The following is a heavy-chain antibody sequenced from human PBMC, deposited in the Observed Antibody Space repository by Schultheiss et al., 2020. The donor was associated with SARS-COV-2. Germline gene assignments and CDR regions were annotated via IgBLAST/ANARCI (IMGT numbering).Heavy chain of an antibody. CDR3: ARGSRIAAL. CDR1: VGSFSGYY. J-gene: IGHJ6*02. V-gene: IGHV4-34*01. D-gene: IGHD6-6*01. Sequence: SETLSLTCAVYVGSFSGYYWSWIRQPPGKGLEWIGEINHSGSTNYNPSLKSRVTISADMSKNQFSLKLSSVTAADTAVYYCARGSRIAALWGQGTTVTVSS. CDR2: INHSGST.